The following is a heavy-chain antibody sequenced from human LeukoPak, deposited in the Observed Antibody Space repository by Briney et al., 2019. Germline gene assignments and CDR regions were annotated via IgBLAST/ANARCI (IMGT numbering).Heavy chain of an antibody. V-gene: IGHV3-23*01. Sequence: GGSLRLSCAASGFTFSSYAMSWVRQAPGKGLEWVSAISGSGGSTYYADSVKGRFTISRDNSKNTLYLQMNSLRAEDTAVYYCAKSALDPYCSSTSCYVDYWGQGTLVTVSS. CDR1: GFTFSSYA. CDR2: ISGSGGST. D-gene: IGHD2-2*01. CDR3: AKSALDPYCSSTSCYVDY. J-gene: IGHJ4*02.